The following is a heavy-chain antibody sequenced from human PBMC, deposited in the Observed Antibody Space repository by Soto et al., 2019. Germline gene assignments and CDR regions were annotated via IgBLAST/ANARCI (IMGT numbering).Heavy chain of an antibody. CDR2: IYYSGST. Sequence: PSETLSLTCTVSGGSISSSSYYWGWVRQPPGKGLEWIGSIYYSGSTYYNPSLKSRVTISVDTSKNQFSLKLSSVTAADTAVYYCARHQRDRYEQWLVPVFDYWGQGTLVTVSS. CDR3: ARHQRDRYEQWLVPVFDY. D-gene: IGHD6-19*01. J-gene: IGHJ4*02. V-gene: IGHV4-39*01. CDR1: GGSISSSSYY.